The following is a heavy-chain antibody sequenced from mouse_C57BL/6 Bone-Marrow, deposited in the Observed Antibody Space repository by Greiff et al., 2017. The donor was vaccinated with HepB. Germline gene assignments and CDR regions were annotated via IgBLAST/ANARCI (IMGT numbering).Heavy chain of an antibody. V-gene: IGHV14-3*01. CDR3: ARWPLYYDYDVNYAMDY. Sequence: VQLQQSVAELVRPGASVKLSCTASGFNIKNTYMHWVKQRPEQGLEWIGRIDPANGNTKYAPKFQGKATITADTSSNTAYLQLSSLTSEDTAIYYCARWPLYYDYDVNYAMDYWGQGTSVTVSS. CDR2: IDPANGNT. D-gene: IGHD2-4*01. CDR1: GFNIKNTY. J-gene: IGHJ4*01.